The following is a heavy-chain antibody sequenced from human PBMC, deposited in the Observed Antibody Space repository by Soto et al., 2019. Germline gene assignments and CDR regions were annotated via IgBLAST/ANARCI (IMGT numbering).Heavy chain of an antibody. CDR1: EFTVSDAW. CDR2: IANKAAGGTA. D-gene: IGHD2-15*01. CDR3: VRMGRGYFKS. V-gene: IGHV3-15*04. J-gene: IGHJ5*02. Sequence: EVQLVESGGGLVKRGGSLRLSCAASEFTVSDAWMTWVRQAPGKGLEWVGRIANKAAGGTADYAAPVRGRFIISTDHSEDTLHLQMNSLTTEDTAVYFCVRMGRGYFKSWGRGTLVTVSS.